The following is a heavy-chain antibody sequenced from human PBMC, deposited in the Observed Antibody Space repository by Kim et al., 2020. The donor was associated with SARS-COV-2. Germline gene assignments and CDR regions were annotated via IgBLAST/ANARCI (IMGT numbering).Heavy chain of an antibody. CDR2: ISWNSGSI. J-gene: IGHJ3*02. CDR1: GFTFDDYA. Sequence: GGSLRLSCAASGFTFDDYAMHWVRQAPGKGLEWVSGISWNSGSIGYADSVKGRFTISRDNAKNSLYLQMNSLRAEDTALYYCAKDRGGFGEWLGAFDIWGQGTMVTVSS. CDR3: AKDRGGFGEWLGAFDI. D-gene: IGHD3-10*01. V-gene: IGHV3-9*01.